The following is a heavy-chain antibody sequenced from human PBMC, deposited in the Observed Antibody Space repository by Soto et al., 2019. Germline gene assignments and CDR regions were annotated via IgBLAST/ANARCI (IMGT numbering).Heavy chain of an antibody. Sequence: GGSLRLSCAASGFTFSNAWMSWVRQAPGKGLEWVGRIKSKTDGGTTDYAAPVKGRFTISRDDSKNTLYLQMNSLKTEDTVVYYCTTAFIAAAGEDAFDIWGQGTMVTVSS. CDR1: GFTFSNAW. D-gene: IGHD6-13*01. V-gene: IGHV3-15*01. CDR3: TTAFIAAAGEDAFDI. CDR2: IKSKTDGGTT. J-gene: IGHJ3*02.